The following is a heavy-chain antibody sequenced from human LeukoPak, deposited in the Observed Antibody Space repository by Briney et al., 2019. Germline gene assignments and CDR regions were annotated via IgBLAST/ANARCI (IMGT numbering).Heavy chain of an antibody. V-gene: IGHV3-30*02. D-gene: IGHD1-1*01. Sequence: GGSLRLSCAASGLTFSSYSMHWVRQAPGKGLEWVAFIRYDGSNTYYADSVEGRFTISRDNSKNTLYLQMNSLRTEDTAVYYCAKPEGTDYWGQGTLVTVSS. CDR3: AKPEGTDY. CDR1: GLTFSSYS. CDR2: IRYDGSNT. J-gene: IGHJ4*02.